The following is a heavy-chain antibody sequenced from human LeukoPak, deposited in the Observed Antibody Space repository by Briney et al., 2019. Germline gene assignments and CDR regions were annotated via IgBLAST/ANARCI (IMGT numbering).Heavy chain of an antibody. CDR3: ARGRGSWYGVYFDY. D-gene: IGHD6-13*01. CDR2: IKRDGSEK. V-gene: IGHV3-7*01. J-gene: IGHJ4*02. CDR1: GFTFSSYA. Sequence: PGGSLRLSCAASGFTFSSYAMSWVRQAPGKGLEWVANIKRDGSEKYYVDSVKGRFTISRDNAKNSLYLQMNSLRTDDTAVYYCARGRGSWYGVYFDYWGQGTLVTVSS.